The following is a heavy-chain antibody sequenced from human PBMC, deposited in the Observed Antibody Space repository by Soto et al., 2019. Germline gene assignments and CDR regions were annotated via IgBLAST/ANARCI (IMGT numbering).Heavy chain of an antibody. Sequence: QITLKESGPTLVKPTQTLTLTCTFSGFSLSTSGVGVGWIRQPPGKALEWLALIYWNDDKRYSPSLKSRLTITKDTSKNQVVLTMTNMDPVDTATYYCAHRPWDYDDSSGYYSPFDYWGQGTLVTVSS. CDR2: IYWNDDK. CDR3: AHRPWDYDDSSGYYSPFDY. CDR1: GFSLSTSGVG. D-gene: IGHD3-22*01. J-gene: IGHJ4*02. V-gene: IGHV2-5*01.